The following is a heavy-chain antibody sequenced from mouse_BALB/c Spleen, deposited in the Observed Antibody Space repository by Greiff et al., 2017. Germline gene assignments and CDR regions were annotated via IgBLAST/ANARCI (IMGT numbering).Heavy chain of an antibody. CDR1: GFNIKDTF. Sequence: EVQLQQSGAELVKPGASVKLSCTASGFNIKDTFMHWVKQRPEQGLEWIGRIDPANGNTKYDPKFQGKATITADTSSNTAYLQLSSLTSEDTAVYYCARSTSYFSYFDYWGQGTTLTVSS. V-gene: IGHV14-3*02. CDR2: IDPANGNT. J-gene: IGHJ2*01. D-gene: IGHD1-1*01. CDR3: ARSTSYFSYFDY.